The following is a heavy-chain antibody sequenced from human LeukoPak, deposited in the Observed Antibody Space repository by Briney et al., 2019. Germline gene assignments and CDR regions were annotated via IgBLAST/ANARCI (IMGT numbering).Heavy chain of an antibody. CDR3: AKGSRDGYNTFQH. J-gene: IGHJ1*01. Sequence: VGSLRLSCAASGFTFSRYWMHWVRQVPGNGLLWVSRVNSDGSSTSYADSVKGRFTISRDNAKNTLYLQMNSLRAEDTAVYYCAKGSRDGYNTFQHWGQGTLVTVSS. D-gene: IGHD5-24*01. V-gene: IGHV3-74*01. CDR1: GFTFSRYW. CDR2: VNSDGSST.